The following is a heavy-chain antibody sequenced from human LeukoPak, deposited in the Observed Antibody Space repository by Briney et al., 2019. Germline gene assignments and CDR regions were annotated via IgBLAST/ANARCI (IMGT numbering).Heavy chain of an antibody. J-gene: IGHJ6*01. D-gene: IGHD6-13*01. CDR2: IIPILGIA. CDR1: VGTLSSYA. Sequence: VPSVNVSRTASVGTLSSYAISWVRQAPRQGLERRGRIIPILGIANYAQQFQGRVTITSDNSTSTAPMDLSSLRSEDPAVYYVARGVQPVVIGYYYYFGMDVCGE. CDR3: ARGVQPVVIGYYYYFGMDV. V-gene: IGHV1-69*04.